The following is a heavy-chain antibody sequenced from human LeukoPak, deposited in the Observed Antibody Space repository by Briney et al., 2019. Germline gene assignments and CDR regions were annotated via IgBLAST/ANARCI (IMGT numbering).Heavy chain of an antibody. V-gene: IGHV5-51*01. CDR3: ARRHVDHVQLHSWCDS. CDR2: IYPGDSDT. CDR1: GYSFKNYW. Sequence: GESLKISCKGSGYSFKNYWIAWVRQMPGKGLEWVGIIYPGDSDTRYSPSFRGQISISADKSINTAYLQWRSLRASDTAMYYCARRHVDHVQLHSWCDSWGQGTQVTVSA. D-gene: IGHD4-11*01. J-gene: IGHJ5*01.